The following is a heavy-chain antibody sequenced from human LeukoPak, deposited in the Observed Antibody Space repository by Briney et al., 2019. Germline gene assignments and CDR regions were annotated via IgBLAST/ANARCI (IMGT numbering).Heavy chain of an antibody. V-gene: IGHV4-31*03. Sequence: SETLSLTCTVSGGSISSGGYYWSWIRQHPGKGLEWIGYTYYSGSTYYNPSLKSRVTISVDTSKNQFSLKLSSVTAADTAVYYCARDGYYDSSGYYPDAFDIWGQGTMVTVSS. D-gene: IGHD3-22*01. J-gene: IGHJ3*02. CDR2: TYYSGST. CDR1: GGSISSGGYY. CDR3: ARDGYYDSSGYYPDAFDI.